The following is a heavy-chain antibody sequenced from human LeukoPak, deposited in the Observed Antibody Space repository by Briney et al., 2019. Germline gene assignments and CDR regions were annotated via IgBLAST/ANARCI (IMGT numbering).Heavy chain of an antibody. CDR3: AREEVGWNPNDY. CDR1: GYTFTSYD. V-gene: IGHV1-18*01. D-gene: IGHD1-1*01. J-gene: IGHJ4*02. CDR2: ISAYNGNT. Sequence: GASVKVSCKASGYTFTSYDINWVRQAPGQGLEWMGWISAYNGNTNYAQKLQGRVTMTTDTSTSTAYMELRSLRSDDTAVYYCAREEVGWNPNDYWGQGTLVTVSS.